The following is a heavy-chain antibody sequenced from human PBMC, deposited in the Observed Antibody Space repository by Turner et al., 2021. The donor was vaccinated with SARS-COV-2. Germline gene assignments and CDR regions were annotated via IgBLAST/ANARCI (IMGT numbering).Heavy chain of an antibody. J-gene: IGHJ4*02. CDR1: EFTFSTYW. V-gene: IGHV3-7*01. CDR2: IDQDNSEQ. Sequence: EVQLVESGGRLVQPGESLRLSCVASEFTFSTYWMNWVRQAPGKAPEWVANIDQDNSEQNYVDSVRGRFTISRDNAKNSLYLQMNSLRAEDTAVYYCAKDVYGGNSRFDYWGQGTLVTVSS. D-gene: IGHD2-21*02. CDR3: AKDVYGGNSRFDY.